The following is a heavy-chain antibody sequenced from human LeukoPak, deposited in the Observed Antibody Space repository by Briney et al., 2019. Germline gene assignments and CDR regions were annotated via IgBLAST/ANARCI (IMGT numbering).Heavy chain of an antibody. CDR3: ARFSLEYSSSSSDY. V-gene: IGHV4-38-2*01. CDR1: GYSISSGYY. D-gene: IGHD6-6*01. J-gene: IGHJ4*02. CDR2: IYHSGST. Sequence: AETLSLTCAVSGYSISSGYYWGWIRQPPGKGLEWIGSIYHSGSTYYNPSLKSRVTISVDTSKNQFSLKLISVTAADTAVYYCARFSLEYSSSSSDYWGQGTLVTVSS.